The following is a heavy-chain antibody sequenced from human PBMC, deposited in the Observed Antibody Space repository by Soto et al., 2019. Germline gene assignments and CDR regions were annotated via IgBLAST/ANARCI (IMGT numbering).Heavy chain of an antibody. V-gene: IGHV5-51*01. CDR1: GYSFTSYW. Sequence: PGESLKISCKGSGYSFTSYWIGWVRQMPGKGLEWMGIIYPGDSDTRYSPSFQGQVTISADKSISTAYLQWSSLKASDTAMYYCARVYGDYALYYYGMDVWGQGTTVTVSS. CDR3: ARVYGDYALYYYGMDV. CDR2: IYPGDSDT. D-gene: IGHD4-17*01. J-gene: IGHJ6*02.